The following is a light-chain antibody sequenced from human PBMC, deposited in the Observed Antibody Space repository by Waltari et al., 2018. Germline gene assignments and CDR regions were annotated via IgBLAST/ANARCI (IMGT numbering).Light chain of an antibody. Sequence: QSALTQPASVSGSPGQSIAISCIGTSSDVGANNFLSWYQQHPGRAPKLMIHAVTKRPSGVSTRFSGSQSGNTASLTISGLQAEDEADYYCCSYTSIGPVLIGGGTKVTVL. CDR1: SSDVGANNF. J-gene: IGLJ2*01. V-gene: IGLV2-23*02. CDR2: AVT. CDR3: CSYTSIGPVL.